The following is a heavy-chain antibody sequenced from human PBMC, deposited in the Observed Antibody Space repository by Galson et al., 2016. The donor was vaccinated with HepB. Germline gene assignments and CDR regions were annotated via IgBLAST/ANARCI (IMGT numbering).Heavy chain of an antibody. V-gene: IGHV1-46*01. J-gene: IGHJ6*02. CDR2: IYPNDGST. Sequence: SVKVSCKASGYTFTSYYMHWVRQAPGQGVEWMGLIYPNDGSTTYAQQFQDRVTMTRDTSTSTVYMELRSLRSEDTAVYYCARHQWKRAFYFYAVDVWGQGSTVTVSS. CDR1: GYTFTSYY. D-gene: IGHD1-26*01. CDR3: ARHQWKRAFYFYAVDV.